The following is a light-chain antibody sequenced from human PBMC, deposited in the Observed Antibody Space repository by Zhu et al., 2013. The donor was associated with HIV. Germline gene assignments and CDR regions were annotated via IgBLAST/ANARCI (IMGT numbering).Light chain of an antibody. CDR2: DAS. Sequence: AIQLTQSPSSLSASVGDRVTITCRASQGISSALAWYQQQPGEPPKLLIYDASTLESGVPSRFSGGGSGTDFTLIISSLQPEDFATYYCQQFSTYSYTFGQGTKLEIK. CDR3: QQFSTYSYT. V-gene: IGKV1-13*02. J-gene: IGKJ2*01. CDR1: QGISSA.